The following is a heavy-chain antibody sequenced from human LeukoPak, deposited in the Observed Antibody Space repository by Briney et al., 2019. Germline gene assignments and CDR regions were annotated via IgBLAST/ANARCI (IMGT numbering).Heavy chain of an antibody. Sequence: GGSLRLSCAASGFTFSSYWMSWVCQAPGKGPEWVANIKQDGSQRNYVDSVKGRFTISRDNAKNSLYLQMNSLRAEDTAVYYCAKDSPFGGNWGQGTLVTVSS. J-gene: IGHJ4*02. CDR3: AKDSPFGGN. V-gene: IGHV3-7*01. CDR1: GFTFSSYW. CDR2: IKQDGSQR. D-gene: IGHD1-26*01.